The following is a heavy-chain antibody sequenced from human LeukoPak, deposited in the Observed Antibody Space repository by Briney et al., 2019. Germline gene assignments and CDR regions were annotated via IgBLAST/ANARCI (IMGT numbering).Heavy chain of an antibody. J-gene: IGHJ4*02. D-gene: IGHD2-2*01. Sequence: GSLRLSCAASGFTFSSYWMHWVRQAPGKGLVWVSRINTDGSSTSYADSVKGRFTISRDNAKNTLYLQMNSLRAEDTAVYYCARGYCSSTSCSYFDYWGQGTLVTVSS. CDR3: ARGYCSSTSCSYFDY. CDR2: INTDGSST. CDR1: GFTFSSYW. V-gene: IGHV3-74*01.